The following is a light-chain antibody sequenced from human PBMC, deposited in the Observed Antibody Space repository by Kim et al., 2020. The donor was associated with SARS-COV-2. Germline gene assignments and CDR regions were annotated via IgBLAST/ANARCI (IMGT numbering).Light chain of an antibody. Sequence: RATIHCRSSQPVFHSPNNKNSLAWYQQKPGQPPKLLIYWASTRESGVPDRFSGSVSGTDFTLTISSLQAEDVAVYFCHQYATFPYTFGQGTKLEI. CDR3: HQYATFPYT. V-gene: IGKV4-1*01. J-gene: IGKJ2*01. CDR1: QPVFHSPNNKNS. CDR2: WAS.